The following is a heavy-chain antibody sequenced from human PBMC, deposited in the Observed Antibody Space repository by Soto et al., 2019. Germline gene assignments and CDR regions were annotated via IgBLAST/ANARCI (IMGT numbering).Heavy chain of an antibody. J-gene: IGHJ4*02. CDR1: GFTFSSYG. CDR2: ISYDGSNK. CDR3: AKDLTGYPDY. D-gene: IGHD3-9*01. Sequence: PGGSLRLSCVASGFTFSSYGMHWVRQAPGKGLEWVAVISYDGSNKYYADSVKGRFTISRDNSKNTLYLQMNSLRAEDTAVYYCAKDLTGYPDYWGQGTLVTVSS. V-gene: IGHV3-30*18.